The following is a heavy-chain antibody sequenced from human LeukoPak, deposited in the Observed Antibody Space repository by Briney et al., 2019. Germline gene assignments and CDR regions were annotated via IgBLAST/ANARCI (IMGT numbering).Heavy chain of an antibody. CDR3: ASIKMAVAGVRDY. J-gene: IGHJ4*02. Sequence: PSETLSLTCTVSGGSISSSSYYWGWIRQPPGKGLEWIGSIYYSGSTYYNPSLKSRVTISVDPSKNQFSLKLSSVTAADTAVYYCASIKMAVAGVRDYWGQGTLVTVSS. D-gene: IGHD6-19*01. V-gene: IGHV4-39*01. CDR2: IYYSGST. CDR1: GGSISSSSYY.